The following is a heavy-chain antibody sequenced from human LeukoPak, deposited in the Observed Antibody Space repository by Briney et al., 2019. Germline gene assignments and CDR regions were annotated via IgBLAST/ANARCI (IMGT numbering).Heavy chain of an antibody. D-gene: IGHD1-26*01. Sequence: QPGGSLRLSCAASGFTFSSNWMHWVRQASGKGLVWVSRINEDGSTTNYADSVKGRSTIFRDNAKNTLYLQMNSLRAEDTAVYYCVRDLGGRSGHWGQGTLVTVSS. J-gene: IGHJ4*02. CDR3: VRDLGGRSGH. CDR1: GFTFSSNW. CDR2: INEDGSTT. V-gene: IGHV3-74*01.